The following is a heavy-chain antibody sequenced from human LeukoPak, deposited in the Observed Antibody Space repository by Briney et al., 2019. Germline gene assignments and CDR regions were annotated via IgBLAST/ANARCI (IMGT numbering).Heavy chain of an antibody. Sequence: ASVKVSCKASGYTFTGYYIHWVRQAPGQGLEWMGWINPNSGDTKYAQKFQGRVTMTRDTSISKAYMELSRLRSDDTAIYYCANNWAGDSGYWGQGTLVTVSS. CDR3: ANNWAGDSGY. D-gene: IGHD4-17*01. J-gene: IGHJ4*02. V-gene: IGHV1-2*02. CDR2: INPNSGDT. CDR1: GYTFTGYY.